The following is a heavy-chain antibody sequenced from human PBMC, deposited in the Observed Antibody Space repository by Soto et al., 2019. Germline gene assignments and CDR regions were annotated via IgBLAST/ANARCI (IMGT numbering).Heavy chain of an antibody. CDR3: ASDLGGAGSY. Sequence: AQLVESGGGLVQPGGSLRLSCAASGFTFSNYWMHWVRQVPGQAPVWVSRLNRAGSRTDYADSVSGRFTIFRDNARNTLYLHRPSLRAKDTAMYYCASDLGGAGSYWGPGTLVTVSS. J-gene: IGHJ4*02. CDR2: LNRAGSRT. D-gene: IGHD1-26*01. V-gene: IGHV3-74*01. CDR1: GFTFSNYW.